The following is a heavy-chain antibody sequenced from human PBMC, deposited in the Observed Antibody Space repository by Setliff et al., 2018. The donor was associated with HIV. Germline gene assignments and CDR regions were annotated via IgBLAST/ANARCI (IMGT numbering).Heavy chain of an antibody. CDR1: GVSISSYY. D-gene: IGHD3-22*01. Sequence: SETLSLTCSVSGVSISSYYWSWIRHSPGKGLEWIGHIYASGSTKYNPSLKSRATISVDTSKNQFSLKLSSVTAADTAVFYCARLTTTYYYDSSAYYHPVWGQGTLVTVSS. J-gene: IGHJ4*02. CDR3: ARLTTTYYYDSSAYYHPV. CDR2: IYASGST. V-gene: IGHV4-59*12.